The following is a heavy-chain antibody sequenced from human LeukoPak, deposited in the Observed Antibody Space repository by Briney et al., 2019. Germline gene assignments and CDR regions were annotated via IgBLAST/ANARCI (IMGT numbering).Heavy chain of an antibody. Sequence: GGSLRLSCAASGITVRSNYMSWVRQAPGKGLEWVSVIYSGGSTYYADSVKGRFTISRDNSKNTLYLQMNSLRAEDTALYYCAKGGDGDYQIDYWGQGTLVTVSS. CDR2: IYSGGST. J-gene: IGHJ4*02. D-gene: IGHD4-17*01. CDR3: AKGGDGDYQIDY. V-gene: IGHV3-66*01. CDR1: GITVRSNY.